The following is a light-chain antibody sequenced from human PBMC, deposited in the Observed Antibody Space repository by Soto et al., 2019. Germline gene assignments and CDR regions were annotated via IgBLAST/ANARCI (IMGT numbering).Light chain of an antibody. Sequence: QSVLTQPASVSGSPGQSITISCTGTSSDVGGYNFVSWYQQHPGKANKLMNYDVRNRPSGVSNNISGSKSVKTASMTITRFQAEDEADYYCSSYTSISTYVFGTGTKGTVL. J-gene: IGLJ1*01. CDR1: SSDVGGYNF. CDR2: DVR. V-gene: IGLV2-14*01. CDR3: SSYTSISTYV.